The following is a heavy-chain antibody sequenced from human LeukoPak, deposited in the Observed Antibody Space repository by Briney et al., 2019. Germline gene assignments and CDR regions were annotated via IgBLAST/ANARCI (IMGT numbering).Heavy chain of an antibody. CDR2: IIPIFGTA. Sequence: ASVKVSCKASGGTFSSYAISWVRQAPGQGLEWMGGIIPIFGTANYARKFQGRVTITADESTSTAYMELSSLRSEDTAVYYCAREVVVVAATRGHWFDPWGQGTLVTVSS. D-gene: IGHD2-15*01. CDR3: AREVVVVAATRGHWFDP. J-gene: IGHJ5*02. V-gene: IGHV1-69*13. CDR1: GGTFSSYA.